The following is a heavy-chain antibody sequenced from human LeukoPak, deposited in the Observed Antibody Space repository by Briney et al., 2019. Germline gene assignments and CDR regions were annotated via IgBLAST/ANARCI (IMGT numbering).Heavy chain of an antibody. J-gene: IGHJ4*02. CDR1: GXSFTSYC. V-gene: IGHV5-51*01. CDR2: IYPGDSDT. D-gene: IGHD2-2*01. CDR3: ARLGQPDYFDY. Sequence: GESLKISFKGSGXSFTSYCIGWVRQMPGKGLEWMGIIYPGDSDTRYSPSFQGQVTISADKSISTAYLQWSSLKASDTAMYYCARLGQPDYFDYWGQGTLVTVSS.